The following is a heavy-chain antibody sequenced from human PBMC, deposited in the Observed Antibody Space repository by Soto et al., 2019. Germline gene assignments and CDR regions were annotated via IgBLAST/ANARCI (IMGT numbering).Heavy chain of an antibody. CDR3: ARDRARGYSYGNFDY. D-gene: IGHD5-18*01. J-gene: IGHJ4*02. CDR1: GYTFTSYY. V-gene: IGHV1-46*01. CDR2: INPSGGST. Sequence: ASVKVSCKASGYTFTSYYMHWVRQAPGQGLEWMGIINPSGGSTSYAQKFQGRVTMTTDTSTSTAYMELRSLRSDDTAVYYCARDRARGYSYGNFDYWGQGTLVTVSS.